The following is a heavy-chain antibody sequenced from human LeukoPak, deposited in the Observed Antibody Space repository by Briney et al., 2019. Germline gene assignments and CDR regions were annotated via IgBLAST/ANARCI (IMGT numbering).Heavy chain of an antibody. CDR3: ARRVPRFSGSRNWYFDL. Sequence: SETLSLSCAVYGGSFSGYYWGWIRQPPGKGLEWIGSIYYSGSTYYNPSLKSRVTISVDTSKNQFSLKLSSVTAADTAVYYCARRVPRFSGSRNWYFDLWGRGTLVTVSS. D-gene: IGHD3-10*01. CDR1: GGSFSGYY. J-gene: IGHJ2*01. V-gene: IGHV4-39*01. CDR2: IYYSGST.